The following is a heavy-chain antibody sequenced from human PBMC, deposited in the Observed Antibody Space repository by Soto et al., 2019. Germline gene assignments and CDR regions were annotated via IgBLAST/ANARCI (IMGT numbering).Heavy chain of an antibody. D-gene: IGHD2-2*01. V-gene: IGHV5-10-1*01. Sequence: GESLKISCKGSGYSFTSYWISWVRQMPGKGLEWMGRIDPSDSYTNYSPSFQGQVTISADKSISTAYLQWSSLKASDTAMYFCARQALGYCSSTSCEGPDYWGQGTLVTVSS. J-gene: IGHJ4*02. CDR3: ARQALGYCSSTSCEGPDY. CDR1: GYSFTSYW. CDR2: IDPSDSYT.